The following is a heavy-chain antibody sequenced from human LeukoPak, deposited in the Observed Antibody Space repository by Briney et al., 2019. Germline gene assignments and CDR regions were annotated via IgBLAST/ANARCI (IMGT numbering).Heavy chain of an antibody. Sequence: ASVKVSCKVSGYTLTELSMHWVRQAPGKGLEWMGGFDPEDGETIYAQKFQGRVTMTEDTSTDTAYMELSSLRSEDTAVYYCATGGVGSYTAMVTARYGYWGQGTLVTVSS. CDR1: GYTLTELS. D-gene: IGHD5-18*01. CDR3: ATGGVGSYTAMVTARYGY. CDR2: FDPEDGET. J-gene: IGHJ4*02. V-gene: IGHV1-24*01.